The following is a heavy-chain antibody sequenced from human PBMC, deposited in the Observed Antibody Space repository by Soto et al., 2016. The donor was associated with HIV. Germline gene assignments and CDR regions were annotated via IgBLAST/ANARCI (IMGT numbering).Heavy chain of an antibody. V-gene: IGHV3-11*04. D-gene: IGHD2-15*01. CDR3: ARGEGYCSGGSCYMGGWFQH. Sequence: QVQLVEPGGGLVKPGGSLRLSCAASGFTFSDYYMSWIRQAPGKGLEWVSYISSSGSTIYYADSVKGRFTISRDNAKNSLYLQMNSLRAEDTAVYYCARGEGYCSGGSCYMGGWFQHWGQGTLVTVSS. CDR2: ISSSGSTI. CDR1: GFTFSDYY. J-gene: IGHJ1*01.